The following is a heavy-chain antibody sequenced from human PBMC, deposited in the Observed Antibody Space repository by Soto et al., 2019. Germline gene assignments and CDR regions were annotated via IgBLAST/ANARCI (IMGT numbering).Heavy chain of an antibody. CDR1: GFTFSSYG. D-gene: IGHD2-2*01. CDR3: ARDGCSSTSCPYYGIDV. Sequence: QVQLVESGGGVVQPGRSLRLSCAASGFTFSSYGMHWVRQAPGKGLEWVAVIWYDGSNKYYADSVKGRFTISRDNSKNSLYLQMNSLRAEDTAVYYCARDGCSSTSCPYYGIDVWGQGTTVTVSS. CDR2: IWYDGSNK. J-gene: IGHJ6*02. V-gene: IGHV3-33*01.